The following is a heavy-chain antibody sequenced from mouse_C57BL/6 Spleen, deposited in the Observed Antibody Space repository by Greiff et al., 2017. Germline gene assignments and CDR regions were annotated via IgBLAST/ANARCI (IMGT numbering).Heavy chain of an antibody. Sequence: EVKLMESGGGLVKPGGSLKLSCAASGFTFSDYGMHWVRQAPEKGLEWVAYISSGSSTIYYADTVKGRFTISRDNAKNTLFLQMTSLRSEDTAMYYCARRYYGSSYAFAYWGQGTLVTVSA. CDR2: ISSGSSTI. D-gene: IGHD1-1*01. V-gene: IGHV5-17*01. CDR3: ARRYYGSSYAFAY. J-gene: IGHJ3*01. CDR1: GFTFSDYG.